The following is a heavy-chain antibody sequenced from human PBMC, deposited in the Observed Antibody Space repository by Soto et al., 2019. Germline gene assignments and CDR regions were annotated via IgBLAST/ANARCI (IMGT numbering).Heavy chain of an antibody. CDR3: AKDQGYNWNDHAI. J-gene: IGHJ4*02. D-gene: IGHD1-20*01. Sequence: LRLSCAASGFTFSSYAMSWVRQAPGKGLEWVSAISGSGGSTFYAGSVKGRFTISRDNSKNTLYLQMNSLRAEDTAVYYCAKDQGYNWNDHAIWGQGTLVTVSS. CDR2: ISGSGGST. CDR1: GFTFSSYA. V-gene: IGHV3-23*01.